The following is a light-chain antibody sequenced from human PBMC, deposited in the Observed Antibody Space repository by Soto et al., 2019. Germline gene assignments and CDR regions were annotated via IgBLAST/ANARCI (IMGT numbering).Light chain of an antibody. CDR1: SSNIGAGYD. CDR3: QSYDSSLSGSV. V-gene: IGLV1-40*01. CDR2: GNS. Sequence: QSVLTQPPSVSGAAGQRVTISCTRSSSNIGAGYDVHWYQQLPGTAPKLLIYGNSNRPSGVPDRFSGSKSGTSASLAITGLQAEDEADYYCQSYDSSLSGSVFGGGTQLTVL. J-gene: IGLJ2*01.